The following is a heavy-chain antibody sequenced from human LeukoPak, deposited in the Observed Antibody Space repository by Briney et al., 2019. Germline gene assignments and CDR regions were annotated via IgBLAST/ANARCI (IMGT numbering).Heavy chain of an antibody. J-gene: IGHJ4*02. D-gene: IGHD6-19*01. Sequence: GASVKVSCKASGYTFTSYGISWVRQAPGQGLEWMGWISAYNGNTNYAQKLQGRVTMTTDTSTSTAYMELRSLRSDDTAVYYCARDVQQWLDWWGYFDYWGQGTLVTVSS. V-gene: IGHV1-18*01. CDR3: ARDVQQWLDWWGYFDY. CDR2: ISAYNGNT. CDR1: GYTFTSYG.